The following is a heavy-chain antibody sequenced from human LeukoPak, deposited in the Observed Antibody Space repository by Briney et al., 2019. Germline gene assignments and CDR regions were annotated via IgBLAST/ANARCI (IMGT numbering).Heavy chain of an antibody. CDR3: ARSPPSTGYDRFDT. Sequence: ASVKVSCKASGYMFIIYGISCVRQAPGQGLEWMGCISAFNGNTNYARNFQDRVTMTTDTSTSTAYMELTSLRSDDTAVYSCARSPPSTGYDRFDTWGQGTLVTVSS. CDR2: ISAFNGNT. J-gene: IGHJ4*02. V-gene: IGHV1-18*01. D-gene: IGHD5-12*01. CDR1: GYMFIIYG.